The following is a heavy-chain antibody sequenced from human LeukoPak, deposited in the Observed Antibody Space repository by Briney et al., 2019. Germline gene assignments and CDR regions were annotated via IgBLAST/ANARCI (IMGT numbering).Heavy chain of an antibody. V-gene: IGHV3-30*02. CDR3: AKDPGTTLYYYYYMDV. CDR1: GFTFSSYG. Sequence: PGGSLRLSCAASGFTFSSYGMHWVRQAPGKGLEWVAFIRYDGSNKYYADSVKGRFTISRDNSKNTLYLQMNSLRAEDTAVYYCAKDPGTTLYYYYYMDVWGKGTTVTVSS. CDR2: IRYDGSNK. J-gene: IGHJ6*03. D-gene: IGHD1-7*01.